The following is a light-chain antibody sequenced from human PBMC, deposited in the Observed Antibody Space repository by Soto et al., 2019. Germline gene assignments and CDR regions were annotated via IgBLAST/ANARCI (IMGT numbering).Light chain of an antibody. V-gene: IGLV2-14*01. CDR1: GSDVGGYNY. CDR3: SSYTSTSTRV. Sequence: QSVLTQPAFVSGSPGQSITISCTGTGSDVGGYNYVSWYQHPPGKAPKLMISEVSNRPSGVSNRFSGSKSGNTASLTISGLQAEDEADYYCSSYTSTSTRVFGTGTKVTVL. CDR2: EVS. J-gene: IGLJ1*01.